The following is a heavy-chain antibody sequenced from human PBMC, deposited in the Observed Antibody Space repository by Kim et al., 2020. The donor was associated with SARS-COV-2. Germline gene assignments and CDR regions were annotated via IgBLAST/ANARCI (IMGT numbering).Heavy chain of an antibody. CDR1: GFTFSSYA. Sequence: GGSLRLSCAASGFTFSSYAMHWVRQAPGKGLEWVAVISYDGSNKYYVDSVKGRFTISRDNSKNTLYLQMNSLRAEDTAVYYCARDRGGTTVSFDYWGQGTLVTVSS. V-gene: IGHV3-30*04. CDR3: ARDRGGTTVSFDY. CDR2: ISYDGSNK. D-gene: IGHD1-7*01. J-gene: IGHJ4*02.